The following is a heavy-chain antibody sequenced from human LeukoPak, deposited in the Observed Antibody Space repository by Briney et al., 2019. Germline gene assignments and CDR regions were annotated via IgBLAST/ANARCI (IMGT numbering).Heavy chain of an antibody. CDR2: SYSRANT. CDR3: AIDRGGSWDKKYYYYYYMDV. V-gene: IGHV4-4*07. D-gene: IGHD1-26*01. Sequence: SDTPSLTCTVWGDSISRYYWIWLRQPAGRAVEGIGRSYSRANTNYDATLKSRVTRSVDTSKKQISLKLRSVTVADTAVYYCAIDRGGSWDKKYYYYYYMDVWGKGTTVTVSS. J-gene: IGHJ6*03. CDR1: GDSISRYY.